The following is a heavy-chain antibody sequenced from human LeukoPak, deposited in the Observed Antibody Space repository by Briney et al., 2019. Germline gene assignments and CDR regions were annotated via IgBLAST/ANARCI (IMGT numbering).Heavy chain of an antibody. CDR3: ARGDGYYDFWSGPIFSTRYYYGMDV. CDR1: GGSISSGGYY. J-gene: IGHJ6*02. D-gene: IGHD3-3*01. Sequence: PSQTLSLTCTVSGGSISSGGYYWSWIRQHPGKGLEWIGYIYYSGSTYYNPSLKSRVTISVDTSKNQFSLKLSSVTAADTAVYYCARGDGYYDFWSGPIFSTRYYYGMDVWGQGTTVTVSS. V-gene: IGHV4-31*03. CDR2: IYYSGST.